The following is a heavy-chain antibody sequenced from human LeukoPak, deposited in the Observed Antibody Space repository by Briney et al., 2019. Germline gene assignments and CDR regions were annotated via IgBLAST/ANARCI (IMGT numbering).Heavy chain of an antibody. D-gene: IGHD6-13*01. CDR2: INPNSGGT. J-gene: IGHJ6*03. CDR3: AREIEQQLVLIYYYYYMDV. V-gene: IGHV1-2*02. CDR1: GYTFTGYY. Sequence: ASVKVSCKASGYTFTGYYMHWVRQAPGQGLEWMGWINPNSGGTNYAQKFQGRVTMTRDTSISTAYMELSRLRSDDTAVYYCAREIEQQLVLIYYYYYMDVWGKGTTVTVSS.